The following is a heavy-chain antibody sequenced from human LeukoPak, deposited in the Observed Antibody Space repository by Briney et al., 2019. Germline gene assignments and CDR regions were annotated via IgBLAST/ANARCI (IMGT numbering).Heavy chain of an antibody. Sequence: SETLSLTCTVSGDSISSFFWSWIRQPPGKGLEWIGYISNSGSTNYNPSLKSRVTISRDTSKNQFSLRLSSVIAADTAVYYCARWVGYCSASNCYAREIYDMDVWGQGTTVTVSS. CDR1: GDSISSFF. CDR3: ARWVGYCSASNCYAREIYDMDV. D-gene: IGHD2-2*01. CDR2: ISNSGST. J-gene: IGHJ6*02. V-gene: IGHV4-59*01.